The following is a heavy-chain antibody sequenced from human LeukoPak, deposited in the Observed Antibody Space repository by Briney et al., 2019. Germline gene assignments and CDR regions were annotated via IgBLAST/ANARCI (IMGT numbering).Heavy chain of an antibody. D-gene: IGHD3-22*01. V-gene: IGHV3-15*01. CDR3: ATDFYDST. J-gene: IGHJ5*02. CDR2: IRSNSDGGTI. CDR1: GFTFSSYA. Sequence: PGGSLRLSCAASGFTFSSYAMSWVRQAPGKGLEWVGRIRSNSDGGTIDYAAPVKGRFTLSRDDSKDTLYLQMNSLQTEDTAVYYCATDFYDSTWGQGTLVTVSS.